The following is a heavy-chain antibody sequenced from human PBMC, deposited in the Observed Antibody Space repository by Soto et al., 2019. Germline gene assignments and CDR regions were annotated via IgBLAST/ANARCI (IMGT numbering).Heavy chain of an antibody. J-gene: IGHJ5*02. CDR1: GGSFSGYY. D-gene: IGHD3-3*01. CDR2: INHSGST. V-gene: IGHV4-34*01. CDR3: ARGTSGNVYYDFWSGYYTGNWFDP. Sequence: KPSETLSLTCAVYGGSFSGYYWSWIRQPPGKGLEWIGEINHSGSTNYNPSLKSRVTISVDTSKNQFSLKLSSVTAADTAVYYCARGTSGNVYYDFWSGYYTGNWFDPWGQGTLVTVSS.